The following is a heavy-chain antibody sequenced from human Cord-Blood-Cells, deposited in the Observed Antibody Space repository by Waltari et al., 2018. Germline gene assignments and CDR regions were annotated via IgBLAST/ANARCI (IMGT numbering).Heavy chain of an antibody. CDR1: GFTFSSYD. Sequence: EVQLVESGGGLVQPGGSLRLSCAASGFTFSSYDMHWVRQATGKGLEWVYAIGTAGDKYYPGSVKGRFTISRENAKNSLYLQMNSLRAGDTAVYYCARVGQLGFDYWGQGTLVTVSS. J-gene: IGHJ4*02. V-gene: IGHV3-13*01. CDR3: ARVGQLGFDY. D-gene: IGHD6-6*01. CDR2: IGTAGDK.